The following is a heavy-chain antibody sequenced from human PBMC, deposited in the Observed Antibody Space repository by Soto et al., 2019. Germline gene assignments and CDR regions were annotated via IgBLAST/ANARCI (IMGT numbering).Heavy chain of an antibody. Sequence: QVQLVQSGAEVKKPESSVKVSCKASGGTFSSHAVRWLRQAPGQGIEWMGGTILPFGTPNYAQKVQGRLTISADEEMTTVYMELSSLRSEDTAVYYCARGPVYEGYFDLWGQGILVTVSS. CDR2: TILPFGTP. CDR1: GGTFSSHA. V-gene: IGHV1-69*12. D-gene: IGHD5-12*01. CDR3: ARGPVYEGYFDL. J-gene: IGHJ5*02.